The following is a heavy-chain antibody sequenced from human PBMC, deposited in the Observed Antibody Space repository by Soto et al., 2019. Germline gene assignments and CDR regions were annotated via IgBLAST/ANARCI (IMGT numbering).Heavy chain of an antibody. Sequence: PGGSLRLSCAASGFTFSSHAMGWLRQAPGTGPEWVAFVDGSGGDTSYADSVKGRFTISRDNSDNSLYLHMNSLRAEDTGRYFCAKAIFAAAYAATSAFDWWGQGSLVTVSS. CDR3: AKAIFAAAYAATSAFDW. J-gene: IGHJ4*02. CDR2: VDGSGGDT. CDR1: GFTFSSHA. D-gene: IGHD2-8*01. V-gene: IGHV3-23*01.